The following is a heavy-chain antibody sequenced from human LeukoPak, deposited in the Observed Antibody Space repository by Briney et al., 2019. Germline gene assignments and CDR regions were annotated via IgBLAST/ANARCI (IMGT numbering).Heavy chain of an antibody. CDR1: GGSFSGYY. V-gene: IGHV4-34*01. CDR2: INHSGST. Sequence: SETLSLTCAVYGGSFSGYYWSWIRQPPGKGLEWIGEINHSGSTNYNPSLKSRVTITVDTSKNQFSLKLSPVTAADTAVYYWGRGGRDWGWFDPGGRETLVTVP. J-gene: IGHJ5*02. CDR3: GRGGRDWGWFDP. D-gene: IGHD3/OR15-3a*01.